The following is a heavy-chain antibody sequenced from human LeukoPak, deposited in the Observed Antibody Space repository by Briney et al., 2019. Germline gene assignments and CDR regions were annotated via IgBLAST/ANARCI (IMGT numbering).Heavy chain of an antibody. CDR3: ARVGLSTGGYS. V-gene: IGHV3-74*01. CDR2: INSDGSST. J-gene: IGHJ4*02. CDR1: GFTFSSYW. Sequence: GGSLRLSCAASGFTFSSYWMHWVRQAPGKGLVWVSRINSDGSSTSYADSVKGRFTISRDNAKNTLYLQMNSLRAEDTAVYYCARVGLSTGGYSWGQGTLVTVSS. D-gene: IGHD1-1*01.